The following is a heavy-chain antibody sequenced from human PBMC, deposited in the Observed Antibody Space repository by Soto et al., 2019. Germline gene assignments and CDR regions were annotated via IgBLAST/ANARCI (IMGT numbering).Heavy chain of an antibody. CDR3: AAVSGSSGVAFDI. Sequence: SVKVSCKASGFTFTSSAVQWVRQARGQRLEWIGWIVVGSGNTNYAQKFQERVTITRDTSTSTAYMELSSLRSEDTAVYYCAAVSGSSGVAFDIWGQGTMVTVSS. V-gene: IGHV1-58*01. CDR2: IVVGSGNT. J-gene: IGHJ3*02. D-gene: IGHD1-26*01. CDR1: GFTFTSSA.